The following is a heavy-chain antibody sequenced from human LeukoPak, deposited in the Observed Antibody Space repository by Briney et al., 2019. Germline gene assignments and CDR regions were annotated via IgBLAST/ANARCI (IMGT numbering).Heavy chain of an antibody. CDR1: GGSISSYY. V-gene: IGHV4-59*01. Sequence: KSSEPLSLTCTVSGGSISSYYWSWIRQPPGKGLEWIGYIYYSGSTNYNPSLKSRVTISVDTSKNQFSLKLSSVTAADTAVYYCARARLRYFDPDAFDIWGQGTMVTVSS. D-gene: IGHD3-9*01. J-gene: IGHJ3*02. CDR2: IYYSGST. CDR3: ARARLRYFDPDAFDI.